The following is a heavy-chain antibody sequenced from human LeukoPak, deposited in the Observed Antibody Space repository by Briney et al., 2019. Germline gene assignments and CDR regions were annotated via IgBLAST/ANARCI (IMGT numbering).Heavy chain of an antibody. CDR2: IYSGGST. J-gene: IGHJ4*02. CDR1: GFTVSSNY. Sequence: TGGSLRLSCAASGFTVSSNYMSWVRQAPGKGLEWVSVIYSGGSTYYADSVKGRFTISRDNSKNTLYLQMNSLRAEDTAAYYCAGAPSSGWPDFDYWGQGTLVTVSS. CDR3: AGAPSSGWPDFDY. V-gene: IGHV3-66*01. D-gene: IGHD6-19*01.